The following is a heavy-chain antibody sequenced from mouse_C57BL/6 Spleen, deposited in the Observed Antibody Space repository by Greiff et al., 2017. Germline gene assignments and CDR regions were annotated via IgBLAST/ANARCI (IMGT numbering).Heavy chain of an antibody. J-gene: IGHJ4*01. CDR3: ARAYGNYAMDY. CDR2: ISDGGSYT. D-gene: IGHD2-1*01. V-gene: IGHV5-4*03. CDR1: GFTFSSYA. Sequence: DVMLVESGGGLVKPGGSLKLSCAASGFTFSSYAMSWVRQTPEKRLEWVATISDGGSYTYYPDNVKGRFTISRDNAKNNLYLQMSHLKSEDTAMYYCARAYGNYAMDYWGQGTSVTVSS.